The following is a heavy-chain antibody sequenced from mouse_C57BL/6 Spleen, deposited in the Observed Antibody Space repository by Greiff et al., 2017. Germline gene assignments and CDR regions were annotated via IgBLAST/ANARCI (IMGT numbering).Heavy chain of an antibody. V-gene: IGHV1-52*01. CDR1: GYTFTSYW. CDR2: IDPSGSET. Sequence: QVQLQQSGAELVRPGSSVKLSCKASGYTFTSYWMHWVKQRPIQGLEWIGNIDPSGSETHYNQKFKDKATLTVDKSSSTAYMQLSSLTSEDSAVYYCARGLEYYGSSPLGYWGQGTTLTVSS. D-gene: IGHD1-1*01. CDR3: ARGLEYYGSSPLGY. J-gene: IGHJ2*01.